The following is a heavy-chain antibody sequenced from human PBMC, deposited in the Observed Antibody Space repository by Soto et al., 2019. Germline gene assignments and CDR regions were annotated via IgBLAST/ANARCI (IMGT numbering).Heavy chain of an antibody. CDR3: ARDSAYSTASTHFDN. J-gene: IGHJ4*02. CDR1: GFMFSDYA. CDR2: FSRTDNTV. Sequence: GGSLRLSCAASGFMFSDYAMDWVRQAPGKGLEWVSYFSRTDNTVQYADSVKGRFIISRDNSQSTVYLQMNSLRPEDTATYFCARDSAYSTASTHFDNWGQGTLVTVSS. D-gene: IGHD2-2*01. V-gene: IGHV3-48*03.